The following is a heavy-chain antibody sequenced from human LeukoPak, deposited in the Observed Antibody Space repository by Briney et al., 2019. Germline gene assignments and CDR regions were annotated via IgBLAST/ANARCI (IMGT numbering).Heavy chain of an antibody. CDR2: INHSGST. CDR1: GFTFSSSW. V-gene: IGHV4-34*08. D-gene: IGHD2-15*01. CDR3: ARNIVVGFDP. J-gene: IGHJ5*02. Sequence: GSLRLSCAASGFTFSSSWMAWVRQAPGKGLEWIGEINHSGSTNYNPSLKSRVTISVDTFKNQFSLKLSSVTAADTAVYYCARNIVVGFDPWGQGTLVTVSS.